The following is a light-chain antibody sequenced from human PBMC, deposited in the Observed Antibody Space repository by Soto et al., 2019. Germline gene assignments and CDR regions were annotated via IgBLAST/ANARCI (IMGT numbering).Light chain of an antibody. CDR2: GAS. V-gene: IGKV3-20*01. J-gene: IGKJ1*01. CDR1: QSVSSSY. CDR3: HQYGSSPWT. Sequence: EIMLTQSPGTLSLSQGERATLSCRASQSVSSSYLAWYQQKPGQAPRLLIYGASSRATGIPDRFSGSGSGTDFTLTISRLEPEDFAVYFCHQYGSSPWTFGQGTKVDI.